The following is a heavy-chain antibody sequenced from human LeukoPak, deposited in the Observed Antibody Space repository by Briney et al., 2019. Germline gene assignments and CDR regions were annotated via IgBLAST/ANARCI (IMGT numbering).Heavy chain of an antibody. CDR3: ARDDQWLDY. D-gene: IGHD6-19*01. J-gene: IGHJ4*02. CDR2: ISYDGSNK. V-gene: IGHV3-30-3*01. CDR1: GFTFSSYS. Sequence: PGRSLRLSCAASGFTFSSYSMHWVRQAPGKGLEWVAVISYDGSNKYYADSVKGRFTISRDNAKNTLYLQMNSLRAEDTAVYYCARDDQWLDYWGQGTLVTVSS.